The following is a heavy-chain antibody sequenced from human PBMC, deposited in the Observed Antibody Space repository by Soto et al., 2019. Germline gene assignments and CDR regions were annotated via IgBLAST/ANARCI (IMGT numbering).Heavy chain of an antibody. CDR2: IRSKAYGGTT. J-gene: IGHJ4*02. V-gene: IGHV3-49*03. Sequence: EVQLVESGGGLVQPGRSLRLSCTASGFTFGDYAMSWFRQAPGKGLEWVGFIRSKAYGGTTEYAASVKGRFTISRDDSKSIAYWKMNGLKTEDTAVYYCTRDEGIVVVVAATLADYWGQGTLVTVSS. D-gene: IGHD2-15*01. CDR1: GFTFGDYA. CDR3: TRDEGIVVVVAATLADY.